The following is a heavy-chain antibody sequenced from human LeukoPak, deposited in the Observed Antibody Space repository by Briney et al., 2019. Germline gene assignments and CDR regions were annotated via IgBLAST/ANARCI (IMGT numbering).Heavy chain of an antibody. V-gene: IGHV4-4*02. CDR1: GGSISSSNW. CDR2: IYHSGST. Sequence: SGTLSLTCAVSGGSISSSNWWNWVRQPPGKGLEWIGEIYHSGSTNYNPSLKSRVTISVDKSKNQFSLKLSSVTAADTAVYYCAREDRAVDYYYGMDVWGQGTTVTVSS. D-gene: IGHD1-14*01. J-gene: IGHJ6*02. CDR3: AREDRAVDYYYGMDV.